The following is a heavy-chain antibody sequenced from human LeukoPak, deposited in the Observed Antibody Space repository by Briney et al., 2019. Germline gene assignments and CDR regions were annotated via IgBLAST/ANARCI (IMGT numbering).Heavy chain of an antibody. Sequence: QTGGSLRLSCAASGFTFSSYAMSWVRQAPGKGLEWVSAISGSGGSTYYADSVKGRFTISRDNSKNTLYLQMNSLRAEDTAVYYCAKTIRKEQHPGIAAAGPRNDAFDIWGQGTMVTVSS. V-gene: IGHV3-23*01. CDR3: AKTIRKEQHPGIAAAGPRNDAFDI. J-gene: IGHJ3*02. CDR1: GFTFSSYA. CDR2: ISGSGGST. D-gene: IGHD6-13*01.